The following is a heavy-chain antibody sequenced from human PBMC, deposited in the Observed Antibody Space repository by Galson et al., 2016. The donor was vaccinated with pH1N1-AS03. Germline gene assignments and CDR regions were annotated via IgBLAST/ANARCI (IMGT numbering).Heavy chain of an antibody. Sequence: SLRLSCATSGFTFSTYWMHWARQVPGKGLVWVSCITSDGSTTFYAESVKGRFTISRDNAKSTLYLQMNSLTDGDTAVYYCVRVYWGSWIWGQGTLVTVSS. CDR1: GFTFSTYW. V-gene: IGHV3-74*01. CDR2: ITSDGSTT. CDR3: VRVYWGSWI. D-gene: IGHD7-27*01. J-gene: IGHJ4*02.